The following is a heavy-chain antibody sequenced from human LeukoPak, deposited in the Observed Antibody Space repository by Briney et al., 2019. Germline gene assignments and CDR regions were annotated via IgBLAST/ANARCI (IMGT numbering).Heavy chain of an antibody. CDR1: GYSFTSYW. CDR2: IYPGDSDT. Sequence: GESLQISCKGSGYSFTSYWIGWVRQMPGKGLEWMGIIYPGDSDTRYSPSFQGQVTISADKSISTAYLQWSSLKASDTAMYYCARLPGYSGYDFQVPYYFDYWGQGTLVTVSS. CDR3: ARLPGYSGYDFQVPYYFDY. V-gene: IGHV5-51*01. D-gene: IGHD5-12*01. J-gene: IGHJ4*02.